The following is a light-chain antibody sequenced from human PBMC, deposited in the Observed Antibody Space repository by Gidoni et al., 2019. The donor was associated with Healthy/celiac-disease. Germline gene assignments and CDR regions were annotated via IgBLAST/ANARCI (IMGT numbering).Light chain of an antibody. CDR2: WAS. CDR1: PSVLYSSNNKNY. V-gene: IGKV4-1*01. J-gene: IGKJ1*01. CDR3: QQYYSTRRT. Sequence: DIVMTQSPDPLSVSLGERATINCKSSPSVLYSSNNKNYLAWYQQKPVQPPKLLIYWASTRESGVPDRFSGSGSGTDFTLTISSLQAEDVAVYYCQQYYSTRRTFGQGTKVEIK.